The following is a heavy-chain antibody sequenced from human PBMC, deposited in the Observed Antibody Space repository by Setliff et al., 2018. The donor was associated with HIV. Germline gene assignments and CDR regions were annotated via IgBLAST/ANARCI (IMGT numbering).Heavy chain of an antibody. V-gene: IGHV3-48*04. Sequence: LRLSCAASGFTFSSYSMNWVRQAPGKGLEWVSYISSSSGTRYYAGSVKGRFTISRENAKNSLYLQMNSLRAEDTAVYYCAREGQEEWLAPSMYNWFGPWGQGTLVTVSS. CDR2: ISSSSGTR. J-gene: IGHJ5*02. CDR1: GFTFSSYS. CDR3: AREGQEEWLAPSMYNWFGP. D-gene: IGHD6-19*01.